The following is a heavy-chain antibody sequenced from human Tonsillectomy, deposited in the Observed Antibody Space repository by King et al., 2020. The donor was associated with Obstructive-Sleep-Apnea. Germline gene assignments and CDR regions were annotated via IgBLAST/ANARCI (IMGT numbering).Heavy chain of an antibody. V-gene: IGHV3-9*01. D-gene: IGHD6-19*01. CDR2: IRWDSGSI. CDR3: AKDSGEQWYFDY. Sequence: VQLVESGGGLVQPGRSLRLSCAASGFTFDDYAMHLGRQAPGKGLEWVSGIRWDSGSIGYADSVKGRFTSSRDNAKNSLYLQMNSLRAEDTALYYCAKDSGEQWYFDYWGQGTLVTVSS. CDR1: GFTFDDYA. J-gene: IGHJ4*02.